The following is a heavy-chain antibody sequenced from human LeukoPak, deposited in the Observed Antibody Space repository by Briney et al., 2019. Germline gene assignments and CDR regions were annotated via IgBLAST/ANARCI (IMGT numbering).Heavy chain of an antibody. CDR3: ATHTVGLEY. Sequence: PGGSLRLSPAASGFMFSSYRMNCGRQAPGKGLERVSSISGSSTYIYYADAVKGRFTISRDNAKDSLYLQMNSLRAEDTAVYYCATHTVGLEYWGQGALVTVS. V-gene: IGHV3-21*01. CDR2: ISGSSTYI. J-gene: IGHJ4*02. CDR1: GFMFSSYR. D-gene: IGHD4-11*01.